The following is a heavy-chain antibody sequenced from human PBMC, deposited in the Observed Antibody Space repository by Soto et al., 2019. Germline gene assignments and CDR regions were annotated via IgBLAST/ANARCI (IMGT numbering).Heavy chain of an antibody. V-gene: IGHV3-9*01. CDR3: AKDPSRSIQYSYFDY. D-gene: IGHD2-15*01. CDR1: GFTFDDYA. Sequence: GGSLRLSCAASGFTFDDYAMHWVRQAPGKGLEWVSGISWNSGSIGYADSVKGRFTISRDNAKNSLYLQMNSLRAEDTALYYCAKDPSRSIQYSYFDYWGQGTLVTVSS. CDR2: ISWNSGSI. J-gene: IGHJ4*02.